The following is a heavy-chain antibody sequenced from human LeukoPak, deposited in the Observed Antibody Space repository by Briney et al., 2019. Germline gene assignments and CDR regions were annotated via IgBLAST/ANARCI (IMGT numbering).Heavy chain of an antibody. J-gene: IGHJ4*02. Sequence: GGSLRLSCATSGFTFSSYAMIWVRQAPGKGLEWVSAITVSGGGTYYADSVKRRFTISRDNSKNTLFLQMNSLRAEDTAVYYCARRIDWSHDYWGQGTLVTVSS. V-gene: IGHV3-23*01. CDR1: GFTFSSYA. D-gene: IGHD3-9*01. CDR3: ARRIDWSHDY. CDR2: ITVSGGGT.